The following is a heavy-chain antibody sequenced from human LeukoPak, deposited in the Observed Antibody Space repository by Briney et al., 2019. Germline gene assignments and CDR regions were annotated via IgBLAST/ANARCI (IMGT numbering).Heavy chain of an antibody. J-gene: IGHJ6*03. CDR3: ARGVSYCSGGSCYSTYMDV. CDR1: GGSFSGYY. CDR2: INHSGST. D-gene: IGHD2-15*01. V-gene: IGHV4-34*01. Sequence: SETLSLTCAVYGGSFSGYYWSWIRQPPGKGLEWIGEINHSGSTNYNPSLKSRVTISVDTSKNQFSLKLSSVTAADTAVYYCARGVSYCSGGSCYSTYMDVWGKGTTVTVSS.